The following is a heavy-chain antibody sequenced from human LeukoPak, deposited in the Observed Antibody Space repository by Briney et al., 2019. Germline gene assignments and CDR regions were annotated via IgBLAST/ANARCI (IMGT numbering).Heavy chain of an antibody. J-gene: IGHJ4*02. CDR1: GFTFSSYA. V-gene: IGHV3-30*04. CDR2: ISYDGSNK. D-gene: IGHD1-26*01. CDR3: ARDRFRVGATTLFY. Sequence: PGGSLRLSCAASGFTFSSYAMHWVRQAPGKGLEWVAVISYDGSNKYYADSVKGRFTIPRDNSKNTLYLQMNSLRAEDTAVYYCARDRFRVGATTLFYWGQGTLVTVSS.